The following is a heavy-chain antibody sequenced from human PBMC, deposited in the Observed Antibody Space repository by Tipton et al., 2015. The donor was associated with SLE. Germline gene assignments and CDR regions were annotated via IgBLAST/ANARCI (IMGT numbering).Heavy chain of an antibody. CDR1: GGSINSLDYH. J-gene: IGHJ4*02. CDR3: AKQEYSRSSDYFDY. D-gene: IGHD6-6*01. CDR2: INGRGGET. Sequence: SLRLSCIVSGGSINSLDYHWAWVRQAPGMGLEWVSGINGRGGETYYADSVKGRFTISRDNSRNTLHLQMISLKVGDTAIYYCAKQEYSRSSDYFDYWGQGALVTVSS. V-gene: IGHV3-23*01.